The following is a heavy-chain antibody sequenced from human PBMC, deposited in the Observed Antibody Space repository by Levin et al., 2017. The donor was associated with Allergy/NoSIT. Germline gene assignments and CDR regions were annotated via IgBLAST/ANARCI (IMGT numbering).Heavy chain of an antibody. V-gene: IGHV3-23*01. CDR3: AHTTYDYGDYGDVGQAFDI. CDR1: GFTFSSYA. Sequence: GGSLRLSCAASGFTFSSYAMSWVRQAPGKGLEWVSAISGSGGSTYYADSVKGRFTISRDNSKNTLYLQMNSLRAEDTAVYYCAHTTYDYGDYGDVGQAFDIWGQGTMVTVSS. CDR2: ISGSGGST. D-gene: IGHD4-17*01. J-gene: IGHJ3*02.